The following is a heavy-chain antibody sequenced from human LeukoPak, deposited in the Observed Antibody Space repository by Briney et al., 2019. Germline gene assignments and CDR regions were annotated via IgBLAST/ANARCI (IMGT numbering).Heavy chain of an antibody. CDR2: IYYSGST. CDR1: GGSISSYY. CDR3: ARGTYYYDSSSYYYDLDP. Sequence: SETLSLTCTVSGGSISSYYWSWIRQPPGKGLEWIGYIYYSGSTNYNPSLKSRVTISVDTSKNQFSLKLSSVTAADTAVYYCARGTYYYDSSSYYYDLDPWGQGTLVTVSS. V-gene: IGHV4-59*01. D-gene: IGHD3-22*01. J-gene: IGHJ5*02.